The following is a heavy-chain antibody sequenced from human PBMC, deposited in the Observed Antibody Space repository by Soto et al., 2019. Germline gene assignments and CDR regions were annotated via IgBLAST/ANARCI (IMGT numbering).Heavy chain of an antibody. CDR3: ARGSYDFWSGYLQYNWFDP. CDR2: ISSSSSYI. D-gene: IGHD3-3*01. CDR1: GFTFSSYS. V-gene: IGHV3-21*01. J-gene: IGHJ5*02. Sequence: EVQLVESGGGLVKPGGSLRLSCAASGFTFSSYSMNWVRQAPGKGLEWVSSISSSSSYIYYADSVKGRFTISRDNAKNSLYLQMNSLRAEDTAVYYCARGSYDFWSGYLQYNWFDPWGQGTLVTVSS.